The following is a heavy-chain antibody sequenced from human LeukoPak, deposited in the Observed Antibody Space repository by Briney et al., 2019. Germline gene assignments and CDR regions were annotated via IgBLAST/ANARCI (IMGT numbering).Heavy chain of an antibody. J-gene: IGHJ3*02. CDR3: ASKADVLLESLGAFDI. V-gene: IGHV1-69*05. CDR1: GGTFSSYA. CDR2: IIPIFGTA. D-gene: IGHD3-10*01. Sequence: ASVKVSCKASGGTFSSYAISWVRQAPGQGLEWMGGIIPIFGTASYAQKFQGRVTITTDESTSTAYMELSSLRSEDTAVYYCASKADVLLESLGAFDIWGQGTMVTVSS.